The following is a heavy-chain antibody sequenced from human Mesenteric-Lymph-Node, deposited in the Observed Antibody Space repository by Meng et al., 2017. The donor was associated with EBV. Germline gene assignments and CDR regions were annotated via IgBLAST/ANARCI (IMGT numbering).Heavy chain of an antibody. D-gene: IGHD6-19*01. Sequence: VQLVHVGAEVKEAGAVVKVSVKASCYHVSSYGSSWVRQAPGQGLEWMGRISGYNGNSNLAQRFQDRFTMTIDTSTSTAYLEIRSLRSDDTAVYYCARVNGVAVTDYWGQGTLVTVSS. V-gene: IGHV1-18*01. J-gene: IGHJ4*02. CDR1: CYHVSSYG. CDR2: ISGYNGNS. CDR3: ARVNGVAVTDY.